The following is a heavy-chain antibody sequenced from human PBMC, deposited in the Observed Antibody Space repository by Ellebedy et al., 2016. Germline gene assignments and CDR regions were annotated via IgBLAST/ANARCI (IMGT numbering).Heavy chain of an antibody. CDR2: ISGSGAGT. Sequence: GESLKISCAASGFTFSSYAMSWVRQAPGRGLEWVSTISGSGAGTYYADSVKGRFTISRDNSKNTLFLQMNSLRAEDTAVYYCAKMGFCPNGVCREFDYWGQGTLVTVSS. D-gene: IGHD2-8*01. V-gene: IGHV3-23*01. J-gene: IGHJ4*02. CDR1: GFTFSSYA. CDR3: AKMGFCPNGVCREFDY.